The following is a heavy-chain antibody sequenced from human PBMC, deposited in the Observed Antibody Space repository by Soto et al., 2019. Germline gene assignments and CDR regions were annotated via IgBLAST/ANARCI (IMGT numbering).Heavy chain of an antibody. Sequence: QVQLQQWGAGLLKPSETLSLTCAVYGGSFSGYYWSWIRQPPGKGLEWIGEINHSGSTNYNPSLKSRVPISVDTSKNHVSRKLRSVTAADTAVYYCARGLLAAVDYWGQGTLVTVSS. J-gene: IGHJ4*02. V-gene: IGHV4-34*01. CDR2: INHSGST. D-gene: IGHD6-13*01. CDR3: ARGLLAAVDY. CDR1: GGSFSGYY.